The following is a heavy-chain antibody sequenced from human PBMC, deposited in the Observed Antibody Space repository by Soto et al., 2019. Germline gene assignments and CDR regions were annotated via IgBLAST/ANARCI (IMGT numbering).Heavy chain of an antibody. CDR2: INAGNGNT. CDR1: GYTFTSYA. Sequence: ASVKVSCKASGYTFTSYAMHWVRQAPGQRLEWMRWINAGNGNTKYSQKFQGRVTITRDTSASTAYMELSSLRSEDTAVYYCASAIKGYCSSTSCYAGLYYYYYMDVWGKGTTVTV. V-gene: IGHV1-3*01. CDR3: ASAIKGYCSSTSCYAGLYYYYYMDV. D-gene: IGHD2-2*01. J-gene: IGHJ6*03.